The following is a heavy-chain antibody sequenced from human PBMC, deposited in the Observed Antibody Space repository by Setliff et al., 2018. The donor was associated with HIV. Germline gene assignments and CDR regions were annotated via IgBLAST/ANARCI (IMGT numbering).Heavy chain of an antibody. D-gene: IGHD3-22*01. CDR1: GGSFSGYY. CDR3: ARKTEYYYDTSGFNPYAFDN. V-gene: IGHV4-34*01. Sequence: PSETLSLTCAVYGGSFSGYYWSWIRQPPGKGLEWIGEIHYSGSTNYSPSLKSRVTISVDTSKNQFSLRLNSVIAADTAVYYCARKTEYYYDTSGFNPYAFDNWGRGTLVTVSS. CDR2: IHYSGST. J-gene: IGHJ4*02.